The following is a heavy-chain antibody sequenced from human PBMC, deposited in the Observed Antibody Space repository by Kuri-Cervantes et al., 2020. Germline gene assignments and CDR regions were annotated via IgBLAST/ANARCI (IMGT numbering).Heavy chain of an antibody. CDR2: IIPIFGTA. CDR1: GYKSTYYG. J-gene: IGHJ6*03. V-gene: IGHV1-69*06. CDR3: AKDWDKIMDV. D-gene: IGHD1-26*01. Sequence: SSVKVSCKTSGYKSTYYGITWVRQAPGQGLEWMGGIIPIFGTANYAQKFQGRVTITADKSTSTAYMELSSLRSEDTAVYYCAKDWDKIMDVWGKGTTVTVSS.